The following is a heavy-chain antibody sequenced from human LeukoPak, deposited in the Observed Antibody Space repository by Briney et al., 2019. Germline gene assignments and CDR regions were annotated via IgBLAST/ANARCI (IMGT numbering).Heavy chain of an antibody. V-gene: IGHV3-21*01. D-gene: IGHD6-13*01. J-gene: IGHJ4*02. CDR1: GXTFDSYR. CDR3: ARDEIAAAGLFDY. CDR2: ISSSSSYI. Sequence: PGGSLRLSCAASGXTFDSYRVNWVRQAPGKGLEWVSSISSSSSYIYYADSVKGRFTISRDNAENSLYLQMNSLRAEDTAVYYCARDEIAAAGLFDYWGQGTLVTVSS.